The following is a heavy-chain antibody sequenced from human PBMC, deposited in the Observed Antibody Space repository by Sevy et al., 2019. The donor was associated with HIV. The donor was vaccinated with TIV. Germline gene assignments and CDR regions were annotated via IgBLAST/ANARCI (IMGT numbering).Heavy chain of an antibody. CDR3: ANDQGESSGYYPFGAFDI. V-gene: IGHV3-23*01. J-gene: IGHJ3*02. Sequence: GGSLRLSCAASGFTFSSYAMNWVRQAPGKGLERVSAVSGSGGSTYYGDSVKGRFTISRDNSKRTLYLQMNSRRAEDTAVYYCANDQGESSGYYPFGAFDIWGQGTVVTVSS. CDR2: VSGSGGST. CDR1: GFTFSSYA. D-gene: IGHD3-22*01.